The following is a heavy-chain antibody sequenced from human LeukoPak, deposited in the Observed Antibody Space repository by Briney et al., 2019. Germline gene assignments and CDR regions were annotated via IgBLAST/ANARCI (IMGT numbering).Heavy chain of an antibody. D-gene: IGHD6-13*01. V-gene: IGHV4-34*01. J-gene: IGHJ3*02. CDR1: GGSFSGYY. CDR2: INHSGST. CDR3: ARGTQQLARRRVAFDI. Sequence: SETLSLTCAVYGGSFSGYYWSWIRQPPGKGLEWIGEINHSGSTNYNPSLKSRVTISVDTSKNQFSLKLSSVTAADTAVYYCARGTQQLARRRVAFDIWGQGTMVTVSS.